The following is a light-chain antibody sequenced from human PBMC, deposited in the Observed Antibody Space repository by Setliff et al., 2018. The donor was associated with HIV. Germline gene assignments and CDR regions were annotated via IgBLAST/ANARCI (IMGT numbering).Light chain of an antibody. V-gene: IGLV2-14*02. CDR3: SSYTTTRTVV. Sequence: QSALTQPASVSGSPGQSITISCTGTSSDVGRYNLVSWYQQHPGKAPKLMIYEVSKRPSGVSTRFSGSKSGNTASLTISGLQAEDEADYHCSSYTTTRTVVFGGGTRSPS. CDR1: SSDVGRYNL. J-gene: IGLJ2*01. CDR2: EVS.